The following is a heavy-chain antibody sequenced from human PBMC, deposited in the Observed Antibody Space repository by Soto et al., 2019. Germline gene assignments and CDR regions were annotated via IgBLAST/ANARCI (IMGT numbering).Heavy chain of an antibody. D-gene: IGHD5-12*01. Sequence: EVQLVESGGGLVKPGGSLRLSCAASGFTFSNAWMNWVRQAPGKGLEWVGRIKSKTDGGTTDYAAPVKGRFTISRDDSKNTLCLQMNSLKTEDTAVYYCNTELEVERATIVPDAFDIWGQGTMVTVSS. CDR2: IKSKTDGGTT. CDR3: NTELEVERATIVPDAFDI. V-gene: IGHV3-15*07. J-gene: IGHJ3*02. CDR1: GFTFSNAW.